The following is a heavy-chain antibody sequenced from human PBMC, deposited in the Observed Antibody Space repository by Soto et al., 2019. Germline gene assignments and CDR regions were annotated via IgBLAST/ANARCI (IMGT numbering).Heavy chain of an antibody. CDR1: GGTFSSYA. Sequence: SVKVSCKASGGTFSSYAISWVRQAPGQGLEWMGGIIPIFGTANYAQKFQGRVTITADESTSTAYMELSSLRSEDTAVYYCAREGVAVAGTGMDVWGQGTTVTVSS. D-gene: IGHD6-19*01. CDR3: AREGVAVAGTGMDV. V-gene: IGHV1-69*13. CDR2: IIPIFGTA. J-gene: IGHJ6*02.